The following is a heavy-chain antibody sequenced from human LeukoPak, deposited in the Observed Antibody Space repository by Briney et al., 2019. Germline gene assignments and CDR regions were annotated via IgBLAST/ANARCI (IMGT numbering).Heavy chain of an antibody. CDR1: GYRFSSYW. CDR3: ALQPGYCSNSICSHFDF. J-gene: IGHJ4*02. CDR2: IYPDDSNT. V-gene: IGHV5-51*01. Sequence: PGESLKISCKGSGYRFSSYWIVWVRQMPGKGLEWMGIIYPDDSNTRYSPSLQGQVTISADKSINTAYLQWSSLKASDTAMYYCALQPGYCSNSICSHFDFWGQGTLVTVSS. D-gene: IGHD2-2*01.